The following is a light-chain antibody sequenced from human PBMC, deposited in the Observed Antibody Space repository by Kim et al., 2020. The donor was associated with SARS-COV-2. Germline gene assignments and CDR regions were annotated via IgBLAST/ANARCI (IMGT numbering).Light chain of an antibody. J-gene: IGKJ4*01. CDR1: QSISSY. Sequence: VGDRVTITCRASQSISSYLNWYQQKPGKAPKLLIYAASSLQSGVPSRFSGSGSGTDFTLTISSLQPEDFATYYCQQSYSTLALTFGGGTKVDIK. CDR3: QQSYSTLALT. CDR2: AAS. V-gene: IGKV1-39*01.